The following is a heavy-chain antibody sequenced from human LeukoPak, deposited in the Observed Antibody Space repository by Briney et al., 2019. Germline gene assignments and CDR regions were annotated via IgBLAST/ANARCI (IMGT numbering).Heavy chain of an antibody. CDR3: ARDLNREDFDY. CDR2: IWLDGSAT. Sequence: GGSLRLSCAASGFTFSSYGMHWVRQAPGKGLEWVAIIWLDGSATYYGDSVKGRTTIPRDNSNNTLYLQMNSLRVEDTAVYYCARDLNREDFDYWGQGTLVVVSS. D-gene: IGHD1-14*01. J-gene: IGHJ4*02. CDR1: GFTFSSYG. V-gene: IGHV3-33*08.